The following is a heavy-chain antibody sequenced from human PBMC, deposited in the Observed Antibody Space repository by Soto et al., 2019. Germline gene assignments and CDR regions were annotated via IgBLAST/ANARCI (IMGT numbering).Heavy chain of an antibody. J-gene: IGHJ4*02. CDR3: ASSSIAVAGREDY. CDR2: IIPILGIA. CDR1: GGTFSSYT. V-gene: IGHV1-69*02. D-gene: IGHD6-19*01. Sequence: QVQLVQSGAEVKKPGSSVKVSCKASGGTFSSYTISWVRQAPGQGLEWMGRIIPILGIANYAQKFQGRVTITADKSTSTAYMELSSLRSEDTAVYYCASSSIAVAGREDYWGQGTLVTVSS.